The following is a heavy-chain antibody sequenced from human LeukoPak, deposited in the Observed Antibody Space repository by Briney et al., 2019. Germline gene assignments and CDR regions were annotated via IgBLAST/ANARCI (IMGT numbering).Heavy chain of an antibody. J-gene: IGHJ3*01. CDR1: GFTFSKYA. CDR3: VREGFCSTTKCPRAFDF. V-gene: IGHV3-30*01. CDR2: IPYDGINK. Sequence: GGSLRLSCAASGFTFSKYAMHWVRQAPGKGLDWVALIPYDGINKLYADSVKGRFTISRDSAENTLSLQMNSLRAEDTAVYFCVREGFCSTTKCPRAFDFWGQGTMVTVSS. D-gene: IGHD2-2*01.